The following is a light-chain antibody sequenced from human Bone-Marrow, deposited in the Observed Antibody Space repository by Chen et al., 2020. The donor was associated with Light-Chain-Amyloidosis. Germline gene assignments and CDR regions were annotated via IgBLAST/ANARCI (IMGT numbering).Light chain of an antibody. J-gene: IGLJ3*02. CDR1: SSNIGAGYD. CDR2: GNS. CDR3: PSYDSSLSGNWV. Sequence: QSVLTQPPSVSGAPGQRVTISCTGSSSNIGAGYDLHWYQQLPGTAPNLLIYGNSNRPSGVPDRFSGAKSGTSASRAITGLQAEDEADYYCPSYDSSLSGNWVFGGGTKLTVL. V-gene: IGLV1-40*01.